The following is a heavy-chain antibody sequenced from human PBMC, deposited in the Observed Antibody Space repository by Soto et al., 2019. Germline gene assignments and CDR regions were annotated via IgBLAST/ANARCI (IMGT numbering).Heavy chain of an antibody. D-gene: IGHD2-2*01. CDR3: ASDIVLVPAAHYGMDV. CDR1: GFTFSSYA. V-gene: IGHV3-30-3*01. Sequence: QVQLVESGGGVVQPGRSLRLSCAASGFTFSSYAMHWVRQAPGKGLEWVAVISYDGSNKYYADSVKGRFTISRDNSKNTLYLQMNSLRAEDTAVYYCASDIVLVPAAHYGMDVWGQGTTVTVSS. J-gene: IGHJ6*02. CDR2: ISYDGSNK.